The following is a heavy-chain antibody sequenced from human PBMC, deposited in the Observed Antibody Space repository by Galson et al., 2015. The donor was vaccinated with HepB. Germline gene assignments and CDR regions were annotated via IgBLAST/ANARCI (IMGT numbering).Heavy chain of an antibody. J-gene: IGHJ4*02. CDR1: GYTFTGYY. Sequence: SVKVSCKASGYTFTGYYMYWVRQAPGQGLEWMGWINPNSGGTNYAQKFQGRVTMTRDTSISTAYMELSRLRSDDTAVYYCAREFMDIVVVPAAMLYWGQGTLVTVSS. V-gene: IGHV1-2*02. CDR3: AREFMDIVVVPAAMLY. CDR2: INPNSGGT. D-gene: IGHD2-2*03.